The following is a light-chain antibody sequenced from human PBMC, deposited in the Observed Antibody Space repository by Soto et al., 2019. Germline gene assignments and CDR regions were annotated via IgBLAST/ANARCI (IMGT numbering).Light chain of an antibody. CDR3: QQFSSYPLT. CDR2: GAS. J-gene: IGKJ4*01. Sequence: EVVMTQSPATLSVSPGERATLSCRASHSVSSSLAWYQQKPGQAPRLLISGASTRAAGIPARFSGSGSGTDFTLTISRLEPEDFAVYYCQQFSSYPLTFGGGTKVDIK. V-gene: IGKV3-15*01. CDR1: HSVSSS.